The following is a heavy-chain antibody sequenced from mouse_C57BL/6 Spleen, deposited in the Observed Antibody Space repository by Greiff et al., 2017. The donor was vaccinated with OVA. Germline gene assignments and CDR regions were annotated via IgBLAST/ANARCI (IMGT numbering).Heavy chain of an antibody. Sequence: EVKLVESEGGLVQPGSSMKLSCTASGFTFSDYYLAWVRQVPEKGLEWVANINYDGSSTYYLDSLKSRFIISRDNAKNILYLQMSSLKSEDTATYYCAREGDYYGSSPLDYWGQGTTLTVSS. D-gene: IGHD1-1*01. CDR1: GFTFSDYY. V-gene: IGHV5-16*01. CDR3: AREGDYYGSSPLDY. J-gene: IGHJ2*01. CDR2: INYDGSST.